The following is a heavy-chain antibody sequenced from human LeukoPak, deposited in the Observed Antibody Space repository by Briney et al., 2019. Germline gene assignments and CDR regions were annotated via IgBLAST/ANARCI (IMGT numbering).Heavy chain of an antibody. D-gene: IGHD4-17*01. Sequence: GGSLRLSYAASGFTFSSYWMSWVRQAPGNGLEWVANIKQGGSEKYYVDSVKGRFTISRDNAKNSLYLQMNSLRAEDTAVYYCARLGYGDDGLIDYWGQGTLVTVSS. J-gene: IGHJ4*02. CDR1: GFTFSSYW. CDR3: ARLGYGDDGLIDY. V-gene: IGHV3-7*04. CDR2: IKQGGSEK.